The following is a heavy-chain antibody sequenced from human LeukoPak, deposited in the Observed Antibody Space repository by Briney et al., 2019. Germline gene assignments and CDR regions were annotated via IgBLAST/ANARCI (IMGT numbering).Heavy chain of an antibody. J-gene: IGHJ5*02. CDR1: GFTFSTYA. V-gene: IGHV3-23*01. CDR3: AKEPREYCSSTSCPNWLDP. D-gene: IGHD2-2*01. CDR2: ISGSGGTT. Sequence: PGGCLRLSCAASGFTFSTYAMSWVRQAPGKGLEWVSAISGSGGTTNYADSVKGRFTISRDNSKNTLYLQMNSLRADDTAVYYCAKEPREYCSSTSCPNWLDPWGQGTLVTVSS.